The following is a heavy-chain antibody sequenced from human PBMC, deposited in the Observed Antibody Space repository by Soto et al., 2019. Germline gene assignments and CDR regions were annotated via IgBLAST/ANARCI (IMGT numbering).Heavy chain of an antibody. CDR3: VGGGGNAWSSYYDGMEV. V-gene: IGHV4-4*02. Sequence: SGTLPLTCAVSGCSISSSNWWSLVRQPPGTGLEWIGEIYHSGSTNYNPSLKSRVTISVDKSKHQFSLNLNSVTAADTAVYYCVGGGGNAWSSYYDGMEVLGKG. CDR2: IYHSGST. CDR1: GCSISSSNW. D-gene: IGHD6-19*01. J-gene: IGHJ6*04.